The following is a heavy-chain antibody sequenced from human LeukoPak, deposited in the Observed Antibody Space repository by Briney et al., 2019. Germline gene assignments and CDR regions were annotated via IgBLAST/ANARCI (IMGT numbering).Heavy chain of an antibody. CDR3: ARGSPSYYDFWSGYYPGLFDY. D-gene: IGHD3-3*01. CDR1: GGSFSGYY. V-gene: IGHV4-34*01. Sequence: SETLSLTCAVYGGSFSGYYWSWIRQPPGKGLEWIGEINHSGSTNYNPSLKSRVTISVDTSKNQFSLKLSSVTAADTAVYYCARGSPSYYDFWSGYYPGLFDYWGQGTLVTVSS. J-gene: IGHJ4*02. CDR2: INHSGST.